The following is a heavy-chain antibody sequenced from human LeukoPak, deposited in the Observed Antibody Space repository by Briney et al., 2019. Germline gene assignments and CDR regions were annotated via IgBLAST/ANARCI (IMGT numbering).Heavy chain of an antibody. CDR3: ARASRRGYIYG. V-gene: IGHV4-59*01. Sequence: SETLSLTCTVSGGSISSYYWSWVRQPPGKRLEWIGYIFHGEIPNYNPSLKSRVTISVDTSKSQFSLGVRSVTAADTAMYYCARASRRGYIYGWGQGTPVTVSS. CDR1: GGSISSYY. CDR2: IFHGEIP. D-gene: IGHD5-18*01. J-gene: IGHJ4*02.